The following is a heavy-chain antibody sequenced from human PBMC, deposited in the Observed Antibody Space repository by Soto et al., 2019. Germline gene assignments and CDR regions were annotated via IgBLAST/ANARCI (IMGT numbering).Heavy chain of an antibody. D-gene: IGHD4-4*01. CDR2: INHSGST. CDR3: ARGRVVTTVTTTTLEFDY. J-gene: IGHJ4*02. Sequence: SETLSLTCAVYGGSFSGYYWSWIRQPPGKGLEWIGEINHSGSTNYNPSLKSRVTISVDTSKNQFSLKLSAVTAADTAVYYCARGRVVTTVTTTTLEFDYWGQGTLVTVSS. CDR1: GGSFSGYY. V-gene: IGHV4-34*01.